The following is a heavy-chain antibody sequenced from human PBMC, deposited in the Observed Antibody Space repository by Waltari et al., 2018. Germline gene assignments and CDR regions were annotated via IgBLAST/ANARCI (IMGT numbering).Heavy chain of an antibody. CDR1: GGSISSYY. CDR3: ARGDYGDYDWYFDL. J-gene: IGHJ2*01. CDR2: IYYSGST. V-gene: IGHV4-59*01. Sequence: QVQLQESGPGLVKPSETLSLTCTVSGGSISSYYWSWIRQPPGKGLEWIGYIYYSGSTNYNPSLKSRVTISVDTSKNQFSLKLSSVTAADTAVYYCARGDYGDYDWYFDLWGRGTLDTVSS. D-gene: IGHD4-17*01.